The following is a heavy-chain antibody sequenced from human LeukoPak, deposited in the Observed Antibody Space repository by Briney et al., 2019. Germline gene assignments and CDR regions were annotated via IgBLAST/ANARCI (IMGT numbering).Heavy chain of an antibody. CDR3: ARAGRVGATTSIDY. Sequence: GASVKVSCKASGGTFSSYAISWVRQAPGQGLEWMGGIIPIFGTANYAQKFQGRVTITTDESTSTAYMELSSLRSEDTAVYYCARAGRVGATTSIDYWGQGTLVTVSS. J-gene: IGHJ4*02. CDR1: GGTFSSYA. V-gene: IGHV1-69*05. CDR2: IIPIFGTA. D-gene: IGHD1-26*01.